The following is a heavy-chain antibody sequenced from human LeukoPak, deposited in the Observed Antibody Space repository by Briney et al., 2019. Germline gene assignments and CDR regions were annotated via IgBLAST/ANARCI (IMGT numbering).Heavy chain of an antibody. D-gene: IGHD6-13*01. Sequence: GGSLRLSCSASGFTFSRFWMSWVRQAPGKGLEYVALIKQGGSEIFHMDSVKGRFTISRDDATNSLYLQMNSLRVEDTALYYCANFNIAAAGPNDYWGQGTLVTVSS. V-gene: IGHV3-7*02. CDR2: IKQGGSEI. J-gene: IGHJ4*02. CDR1: GFTFSRFW. CDR3: ANFNIAAAGPNDY.